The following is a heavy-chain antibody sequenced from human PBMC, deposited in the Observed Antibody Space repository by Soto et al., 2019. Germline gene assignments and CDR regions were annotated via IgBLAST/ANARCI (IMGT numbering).Heavy chain of an antibody. V-gene: IGHV4-59*01. D-gene: IGHD4-17*01. CDR1: GGSISSYY. Sequence: SQTLSLTCTVSGGSISSYYWSWIRQPPGKGLEWIGYIYYSGSTNYNPSLKSRVTISVDTSKNQFSLKLSSVTAADTAVYYCSTVTTTYYYGMDVWGQGTTVTVSS. J-gene: IGHJ6*02. CDR3: STVTTTYYYGMDV. CDR2: IYYSGST.